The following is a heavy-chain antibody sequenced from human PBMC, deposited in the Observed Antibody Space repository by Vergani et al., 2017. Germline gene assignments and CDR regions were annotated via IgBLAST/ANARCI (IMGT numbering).Heavy chain of an antibody. CDR1: GFIFSSYA. J-gene: IGHJ4*02. V-gene: IGHV3-23*01. CDR2: ISDSGGST. D-gene: IGHD3-10*01. CDR3: AKDMSPAPNYYGSGSYSHFDS. Sequence: EVQLLESGGGLVQPGGSLRLSCAASGFIFSSYAMSWVRQAPGKGLEWVSAISDSGGSTFYADSVKGRFTISRDNSKNTMYLQMNSLRAEDTAVYYCAKDMSPAPNYYGSGSYSHFDSWGQGTLVTVSS.